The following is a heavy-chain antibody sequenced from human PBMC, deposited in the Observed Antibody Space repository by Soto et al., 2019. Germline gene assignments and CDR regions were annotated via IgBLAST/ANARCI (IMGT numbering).Heavy chain of an antibody. CDR2: IHYTGTT. CDR1: GGSISSGGSS. V-gene: IGHV4-31*03. Sequence: QVQLQESGPGLVNPSQTLSLTCTVSGGSISSGGSSWSWIRQHPGRGLEWIGYIHYTGTTYYKPSLKSRVPLSVDTSTKQVSLKLSSVTAADTAVYYCARLSLPDYSGSETNYYAMDVWGQGATVTVSS. D-gene: IGHD3-10*01. J-gene: IGHJ6*02. CDR3: ARLSLPDYSGSETNYYAMDV.